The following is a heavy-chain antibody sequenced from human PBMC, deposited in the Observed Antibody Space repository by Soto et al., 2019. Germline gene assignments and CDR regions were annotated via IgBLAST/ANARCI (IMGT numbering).Heavy chain of an antibody. CDR1: GYTFTSYG. D-gene: IGHD4-17*01. J-gene: IGHJ3*02. Sequence: QVQLVQSGAEVKKPGASVKVSCKASGYTFTSYGISWVRQAPGQGLEWMGWISAYNGNTNYAQKLQGRVTMTTDTSTITGYKELRSLRSDDTSVYYCARDMDDYPCFDIWGQGTMVTVSS. CDR3: ARDMDDYPCFDI. CDR2: ISAYNGNT. V-gene: IGHV1-18*01.